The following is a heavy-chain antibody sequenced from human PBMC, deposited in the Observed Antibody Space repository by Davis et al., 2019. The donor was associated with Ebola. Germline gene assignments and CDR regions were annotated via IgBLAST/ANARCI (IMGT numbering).Heavy chain of an antibody. Sequence: PGGSLSLPFVTSGSTSTPYSFNWTRQTPGKGLEWIEHINTKGDARVYADSGRGRFTISRDDAANSLSLQMDSLKHEDTAVYYCVRDYLFAFDSWGQGTPVTVSS. V-gene: IGHV3-48*02. CDR1: GSTSTPYS. D-gene: IGHD3-10*02. CDR2: INTKGDAR. J-gene: IGHJ4*02. CDR3: VRDYLFAFDS.